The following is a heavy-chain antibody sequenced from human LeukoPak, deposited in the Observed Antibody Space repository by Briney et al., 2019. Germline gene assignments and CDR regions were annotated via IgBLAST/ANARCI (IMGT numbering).Heavy chain of an antibody. D-gene: IGHD3-10*01. V-gene: IGHV3-48*04. Sequence: GGSLRLSCAASGFTFSSYSMNWVRQAPGKGLEWVSYISSSGSTIYYADSVKGRFTISRDNAKNSLYLQMNSLRAEDTAVYYCARGGRRSGSIYRFDYWGQGTLVTVSS. CDR3: ARGGRRSGSIYRFDY. CDR2: ISSSGSTI. CDR1: GFTFSSYS. J-gene: IGHJ4*02.